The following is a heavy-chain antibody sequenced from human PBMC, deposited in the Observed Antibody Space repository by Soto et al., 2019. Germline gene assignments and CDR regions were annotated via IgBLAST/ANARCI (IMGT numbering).Heavy chain of an antibody. V-gene: IGHV3-30*18. CDR2: ISYDGSNK. CDR1: GFTFSSYG. D-gene: IGHD6-19*01. Sequence: QVQLEESGGGVVQPGRSLRLSCAASGFTFSSYGMHWVRQAPGKGLEWVAVISYDGSNKYYADSVKGRFTISRDNSKNTLYLQMNSLRAEDTAVYYCAKEPQRWLLYNWFDPWGQGTLVTVSS. CDR3: AKEPQRWLLYNWFDP. J-gene: IGHJ5*02.